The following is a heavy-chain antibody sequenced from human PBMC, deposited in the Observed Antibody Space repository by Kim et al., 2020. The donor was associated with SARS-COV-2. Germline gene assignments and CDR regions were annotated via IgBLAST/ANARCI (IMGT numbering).Heavy chain of an antibody. J-gene: IGHJ1*01. CDR3: ARVGWHMTKYFQH. Sequence: YNPSLKSRVTISVDTSKNQFSLKLSSVTAADTAVYYCARVGWHMTKYFQHWGQGTLVTVSS. V-gene: IGHV4-34*01. D-gene: IGHD4-17*01.